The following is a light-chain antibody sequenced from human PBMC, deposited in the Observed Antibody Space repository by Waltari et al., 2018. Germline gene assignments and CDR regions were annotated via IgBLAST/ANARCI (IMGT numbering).Light chain of an antibody. J-gene: IGKJ1*01. CDR2: IVS. CDR3: MQARQTPWT. CDR1: QSLLHSNGYTF. Sequence: EIVMTQSPLSLPVTPGEPASVSCRSSQSLLHSNGYTFLDWYVQKPGQSPQLLIYIVSNRASGVPDRFSGSGSGTDFTLEISRVEAEDVGVYYCMQARQTPWTFGQGTKVEIK. V-gene: IGKV2-28*01.